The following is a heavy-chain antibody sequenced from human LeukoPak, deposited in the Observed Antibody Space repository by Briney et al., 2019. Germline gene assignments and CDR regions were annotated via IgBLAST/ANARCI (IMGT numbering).Heavy chain of an antibody. V-gene: IGHV3-9*01. CDR2: ITWKSDTI. CDR3: AKDVEAYFGSGSYVDF. Sequence: GGSLRLSCAASGFTFDDHAMHWVRQVPGKGLEWVSGITWKSDTIAYADSVRGRFTISRDDAKNSLYLQMNSLGPEDTALYYCAKDVEAYFGSGSYVDFWGQGTLVTVSS. J-gene: IGHJ4*02. D-gene: IGHD3-10*01. CDR1: GFTFDDHA.